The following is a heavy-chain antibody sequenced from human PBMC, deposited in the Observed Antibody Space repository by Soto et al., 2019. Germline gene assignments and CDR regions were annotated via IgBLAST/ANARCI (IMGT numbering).Heavy chain of an antibody. J-gene: IGHJ4*02. Sequence: QVQLVESGGGLVKTSGSLRIACAASGFTFSDYYMSWVRQAPGKGLEWVSYISSSGNTIYYADSVKGRFTISRDNAKNSVYLQMNSLRAEDTALYFCAKMSSENYSGPVCSWGQGTLVTVSS. CDR2: ISSSGNTI. CDR3: AKMSSENYSGPVCS. V-gene: IGHV3-11*01. CDR1: GFTFSDYY. D-gene: IGHD3-22*01.